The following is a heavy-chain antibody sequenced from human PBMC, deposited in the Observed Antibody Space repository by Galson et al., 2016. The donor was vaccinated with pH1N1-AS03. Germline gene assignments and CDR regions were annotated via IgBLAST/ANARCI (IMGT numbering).Heavy chain of an antibody. CDR2: INPSDGNT. V-gene: IGHV1-46*01. D-gene: IGHD1-14*01. Sequence: SVKVSCKASGYTFTSYYIHWVRQAPGQGLEWMGIINPSDGNTNYAQRFQGRVTMTRDTSTSTAYMELRSLRSDDTAVYYCARVSAGLTGYYYAMDVWGQGTTVTVSS. CDR3: ARVSAGLTGYYYAMDV. CDR1: GYTFTSYY. J-gene: IGHJ6*02.